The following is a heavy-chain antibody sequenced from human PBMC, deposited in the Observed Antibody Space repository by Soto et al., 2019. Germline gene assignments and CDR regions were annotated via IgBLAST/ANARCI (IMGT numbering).Heavy chain of an antibody. CDR2: IYSGGTT. D-gene: IGHD3-22*01. CDR1: GLSVSSNY. J-gene: IGHJ4*02. Sequence: EVQLVQSGGGLVQPGGSLRLSCVVSGLSVSSNYMSWVRQAPGKGLEWVSFIYSGGTTYYADSVKGRFTISRDISKNTLYLQMNSLRDEDTAVYYCARVIPNYYDNRIIRELDYWGQGTLITVSS. V-gene: IGHV3-66*01. CDR3: ARVIPNYYDNRIIRELDY.